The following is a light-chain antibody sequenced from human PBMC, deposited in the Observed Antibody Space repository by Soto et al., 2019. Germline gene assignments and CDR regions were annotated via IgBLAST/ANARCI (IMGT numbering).Light chain of an antibody. J-gene: IGLJ3*02. CDR1: SSNIGAGFD. V-gene: IGLV1-40*01. Sequence: QSVLTQPPSVSGAPGQRVTISCTGSSSNIGAGFDVQWYQQFPGTVPKLLIYSSNNRPSGVPDRFSGSKSDTSASLAITGLQAEDEADYYCQSFDSSLTVWVFGGGTKVTVL. CDR3: QSFDSSLTVWV. CDR2: SSN.